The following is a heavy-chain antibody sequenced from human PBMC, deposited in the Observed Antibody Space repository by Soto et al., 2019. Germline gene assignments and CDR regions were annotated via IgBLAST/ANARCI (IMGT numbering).Heavy chain of an antibody. Sequence: QVQLVESGGGVVQPGRSLRLSCAASGFTFSSYGMHWVRQAPGKGLEWVAVISYDGSNKYYADSVKGRFTISRDNSKNTLYLQMNSLRAEDTAVYYGAKVVRYYDILTGYRDFYGMDVWGQGTTVTVSS. D-gene: IGHD3-9*01. CDR3: AKVVRYYDILTGYRDFYGMDV. V-gene: IGHV3-30*18. CDR2: ISYDGSNK. CDR1: GFTFSSYG. J-gene: IGHJ6*02.